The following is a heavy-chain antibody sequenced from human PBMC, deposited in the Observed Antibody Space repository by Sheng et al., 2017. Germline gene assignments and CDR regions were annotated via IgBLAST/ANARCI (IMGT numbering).Heavy chain of an antibody. V-gene: IGHV3-49*04. D-gene: IGHD6-13*01. CDR2: IRSKAYGGTT. CDR3: TQWNSSSAKPWSYGMDV. J-gene: IGHJ6*02. CDR1: GFTFGDYA. Sequence: EVQLVYSGGGLVQPGRSLRLSCTASGFTFGDYAMSWVRQAPGKGLEWVGFIRSKAYGGTTEYAASVKGRFTISRDDSKSIAYLQMNSLKTEDTAVYYCTQWNSSSAKPWSYGMDVWGQGTTVTVSS.